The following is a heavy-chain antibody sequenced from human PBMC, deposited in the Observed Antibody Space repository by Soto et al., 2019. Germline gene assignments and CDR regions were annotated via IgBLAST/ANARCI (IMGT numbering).Heavy chain of an antibody. Sequence: SETLSLTCAVYGGSFSGYYWSWIRQPPGKGLEWIGEINHSGSTNYNPSLKSRVTISVDTSKNQFSLKLSSVTAADTAVYYCARGRYRGAFDYWGQGTLVTVSS. CDR1: GGSFSGYY. V-gene: IGHV4-34*01. D-gene: IGHD5-12*01. CDR3: ARGRYRGAFDY. CDR2: INHSGST. J-gene: IGHJ4*02.